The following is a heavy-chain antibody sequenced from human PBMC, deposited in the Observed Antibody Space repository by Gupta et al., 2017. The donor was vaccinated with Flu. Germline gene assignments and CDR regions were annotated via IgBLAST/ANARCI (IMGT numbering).Heavy chain of an antibody. Sequence: EVQLVESGGGLVQPGRSLRLSCAASGFIFNDYGMHWVRQAPGKGLEWVSGISGDKGGRVYADSVKGRFTISRDNAKNSLYLEMNSLRVEDTALYYCAKDNKTPNVTYSGYDGYYGMDVWGQGTTVTVS. CDR2: ISGDKGGR. V-gene: IGHV3-9*01. CDR3: AKDNKTPNVTYSGYDGYYGMDV. D-gene: IGHD5-12*01. CDR1: GFIFNDYG. J-gene: IGHJ6*02.